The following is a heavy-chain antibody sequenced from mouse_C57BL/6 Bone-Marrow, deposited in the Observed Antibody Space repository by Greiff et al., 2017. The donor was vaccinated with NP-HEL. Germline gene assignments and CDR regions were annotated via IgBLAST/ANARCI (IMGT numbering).Heavy chain of an antibody. CDR2: INPGSGGT. Sequence: VQLQESGAELVRPGTSVKVSCKASGYAFTNYLIEWVKQRPGQGLEWIGVINPGSGGTNYNEKFKGKATLTADKSSSTAYMQLSSLTSEDSAVYFCARNRITTVVADFDYWGQGTTLTVSS. D-gene: IGHD1-1*01. CDR3: ARNRITTVVADFDY. J-gene: IGHJ2*01. CDR1: GYAFTNYL. V-gene: IGHV1-54*01.